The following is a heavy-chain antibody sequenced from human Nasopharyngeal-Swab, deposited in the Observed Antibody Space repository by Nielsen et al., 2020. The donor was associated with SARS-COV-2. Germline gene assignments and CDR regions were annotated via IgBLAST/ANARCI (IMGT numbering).Heavy chain of an antibody. CDR2: IYYSGST. CDR3: ARGAIDYYDSSGYGD. Sequence: RQAPGKGLEWTGYIYYSGSTYYNPSLKSRVTISVDTSKNQFSLKLSSVTAADTAVYYCARGAIDYYDSSGYGDWGQGTLVTVSS. V-gene: IGHV4-31*02. J-gene: IGHJ4*02. D-gene: IGHD3-22*01.